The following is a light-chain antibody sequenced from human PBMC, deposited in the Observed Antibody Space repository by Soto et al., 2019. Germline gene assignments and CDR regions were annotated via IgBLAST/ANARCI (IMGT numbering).Light chain of an antibody. J-gene: IGKJ5*01. Sequence: DIQMTQSPSSVSASVGDRVTITCRASQGISSWLAWYQQKPGKAPKLLIYAASSLQSVVPSRVSRSGSGAAFSLTVGSLQPEGFATDYCQQANSFPFTFGQGTRVEMK. CDR1: QGISSW. CDR2: AAS. V-gene: IGKV1-12*02. CDR3: QQANSFPFT.